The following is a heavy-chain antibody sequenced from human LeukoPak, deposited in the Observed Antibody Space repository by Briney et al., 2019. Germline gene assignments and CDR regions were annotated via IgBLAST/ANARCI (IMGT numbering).Heavy chain of an antibody. D-gene: IGHD3-10*01. J-gene: IGHJ4*02. CDR1: GYTLTELS. Sequence: GASVKVSCKVSGYTLTELSMHWVRQAPGKGLEGMGGFDPEDGETIYAQKFKGRVTMTEDTSTDTAYMELRSLRSEDTAVYYCATDSYYYGSGSYYNPVYWGQGTLVTVSS. CDR2: FDPEDGET. V-gene: IGHV1-24*01. CDR3: ATDSYYYGSGSYYNPVY.